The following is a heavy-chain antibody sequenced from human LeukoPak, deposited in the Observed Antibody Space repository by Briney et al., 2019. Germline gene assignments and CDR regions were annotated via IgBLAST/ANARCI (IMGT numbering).Heavy chain of an antibody. D-gene: IGHD2-2*01. CDR3: ARDAIGYCSSTTCHYYFDY. CDR2: IYTSGST. CDR1: GGSISSYY. J-gene: IGHJ4*02. V-gene: IGHV4-4*07. Sequence: SETLSLTCTVSGGSISSYYWSWIRQPAGKGLEWIGRIYTSGSTYSNPSLTSRVTMSVDTSRNQFSLKLSSVTAADTAVYYCARDAIGYCSSTTCHYYFDYWGQGTLVTVSS.